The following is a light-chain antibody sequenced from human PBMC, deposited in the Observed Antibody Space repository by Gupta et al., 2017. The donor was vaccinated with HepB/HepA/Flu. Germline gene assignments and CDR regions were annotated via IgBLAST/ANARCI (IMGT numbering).Light chain of an antibody. Sequence: SFELTQQPSVSGSPGQTARITCSGDKLGDKYACWYQQKPGQSPVLVIYQDSKRPSGIPERFSGSNSGNTATLTISGTQAMDEADYYCQAWDSSTVVFGGGTKLTVL. CDR2: QDS. V-gene: IGLV3-1*01. CDR3: QAWDSSTVV. J-gene: IGLJ2*01. CDR1: KLGDKY.